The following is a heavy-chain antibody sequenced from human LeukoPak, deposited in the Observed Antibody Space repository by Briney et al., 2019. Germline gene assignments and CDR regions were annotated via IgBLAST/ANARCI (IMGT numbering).Heavy chain of an antibody. V-gene: IGHV3-74*01. CDR2: INSDGSST. CDR3: TRGVL. J-gene: IGHJ4*02. CDR1: GFAFSRYL. Sequence: GGSLRLSCAASGFAFSRYLMHWVRQAPGKGLVWVSGINSDGSSTSDADSVRGRFTISRDNAKNMLYLQMNSLRVEDTAVYYYTRGVLWGQGTLVTVSS.